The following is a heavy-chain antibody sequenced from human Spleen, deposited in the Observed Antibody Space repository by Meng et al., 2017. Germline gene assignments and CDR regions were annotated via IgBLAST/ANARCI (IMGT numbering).Heavy chain of an antibody. CDR3: AKDQGGNWNDAFDI. V-gene: IGHV3-72*01. Sequence: GESLKISCAASGFKFSDPYMDWVRQAPGKGLEWVGRIKNKRDSYTADYAASVKGRFTISRDNSKNTLYLQMSSLRAEDTAVYYCAKDQGGNWNDAFDIWGQGTMVTVSS. CDR1: GFKFSDPY. D-gene: IGHD1-1*01. J-gene: IGHJ3*02. CDR2: IKNKRDSYTA.